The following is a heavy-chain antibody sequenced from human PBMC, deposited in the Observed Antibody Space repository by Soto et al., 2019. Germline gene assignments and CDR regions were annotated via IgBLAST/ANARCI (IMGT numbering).Heavy chain of an antibody. CDR2: IRQDGTDK. V-gene: IGHV3-7*01. CDR1: GFTFSSYW. D-gene: IGHD6-13*01. Sequence: EVQLLESGGGLVQPGGSLRLSCAASGFTFSSYWMSWVRQAPGKGLEWVANIRQDGTDKNYVDSVKGRFTISRDNTNNPLNIQMKSLRVGRMALYFCAKDKQQQQGVHPLGHGTLVTGFS. J-gene: IGHJ5*02. CDR3: AKDKQQQQGVHP.